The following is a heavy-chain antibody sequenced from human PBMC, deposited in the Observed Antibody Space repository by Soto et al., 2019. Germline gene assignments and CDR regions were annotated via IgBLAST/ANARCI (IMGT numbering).Heavy chain of an antibody. V-gene: IGHV3-15*07. D-gene: IGHD3-10*01. Sequence: EVQLVESGGGLVKPGGSLRLSCAASGFTFSNAWMNWVRQAPGKGLEWVGRIKSKTDGGTTDYAAPVKGRFTISRDDSKNTLYLQMNSLKTEDTAVYYCTTAQFHTYYYGSGSYLAGVYWGQGTLVTVSS. CDR2: IKSKTDGGTT. CDR1: GFTFSNAW. CDR3: TTAQFHTYYYGSGSYLAGVY. J-gene: IGHJ4*02.